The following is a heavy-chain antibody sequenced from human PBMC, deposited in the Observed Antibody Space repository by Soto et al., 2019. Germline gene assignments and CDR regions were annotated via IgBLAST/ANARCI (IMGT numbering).Heavy chain of an antibody. D-gene: IGHD3-22*01. CDR3: ARGIPRYYDSSGYYLLY. CDR2: MNPNSGNT. Sequence: ASVKVSCKASGYTFTSYDINWVRQATGQGLEWMGWMNPNSGNTGYAQKFQGRVTMTRNTSISTAYMELSSLRSEDTAVYYCARGIPRYYDSSGYYLLYWGQGTLVTV. CDR1: GYTFTSYD. J-gene: IGHJ4*02. V-gene: IGHV1-8*01.